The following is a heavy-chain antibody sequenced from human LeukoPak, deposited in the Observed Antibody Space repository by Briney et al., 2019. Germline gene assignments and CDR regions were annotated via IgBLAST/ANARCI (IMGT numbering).Heavy chain of an antibody. CDR3: ATTFGRTYYYDSSGIGN. V-gene: IGHV4-39*01. J-gene: IGHJ4*02. Sequence: SETLSLTCTVSGVSISSSIYYWGWIRQPPGKGLEWIGSIHYSGSTYYNPSLKSRVTISVDTSKNQFSLKLSSVTAADTAVYYCATTFGRTYYYDSSGIGNWGQGTLVTVSS. D-gene: IGHD3-22*01. CDR1: GVSISSSIYY. CDR2: IHYSGST.